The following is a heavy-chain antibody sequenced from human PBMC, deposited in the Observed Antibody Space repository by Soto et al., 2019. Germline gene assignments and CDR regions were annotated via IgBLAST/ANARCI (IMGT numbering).Heavy chain of an antibody. CDR2: ISGSGGST. V-gene: IGHV3-23*01. CDR1: GFTFSSYA. J-gene: IGHJ4*02. Sequence: WGSLRLSCAASGFTFSSYAMSWVRQAPGKGLEWVSAISGSGGSTYYADSVKGRFTISRDNSKNTLYLQMNSLRAEDTAVYYCAKVSYYYGSGGFDYWGQGTLVTVSS. D-gene: IGHD3-10*01. CDR3: AKVSYYYGSGGFDY.